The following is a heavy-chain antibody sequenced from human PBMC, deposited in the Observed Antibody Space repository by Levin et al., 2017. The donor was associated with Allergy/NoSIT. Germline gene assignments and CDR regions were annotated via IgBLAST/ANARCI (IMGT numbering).Heavy chain of an antibody. D-gene: IGHD2-21*01. CDR1: GDSISSGHYY. J-gene: IGHJ5*01. Sequence: SETLSLTCTVSGDSISSGHYYWSWVRQPPGKGLEWIGHSYYSGAAYYNPSLTSRLTISVDTSQNQFSLKLSSVTAADPAVYYCARVRNSGGRGWFDSWGQGTLVTVSS. CDR2: SYYSGAA. V-gene: IGHV4-31*03. CDR3: ARVRNSGGRGWFDS.